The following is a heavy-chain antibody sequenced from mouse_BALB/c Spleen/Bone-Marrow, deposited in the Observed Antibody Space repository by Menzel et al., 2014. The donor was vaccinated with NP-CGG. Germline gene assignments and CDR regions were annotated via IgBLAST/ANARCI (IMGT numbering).Heavy chain of an antibody. J-gene: IGHJ3*01. V-gene: IGHV5-6-3*01. Sequence: EVHLVESGGGLVQPGGSLKLSCTASGFTFSSYGLSWVRQTPDKRLELVATINRNGGTNSYPDSVKGRLTISRDNAKNTLYLQISSLKSEDTALYYCARGVDDYSWFAYWGQGTLVTVSA. CDR3: ARGVDDYSWFAY. CDR2: INRNGGTN. CDR1: GFTFSSYG. D-gene: IGHD2-3*01.